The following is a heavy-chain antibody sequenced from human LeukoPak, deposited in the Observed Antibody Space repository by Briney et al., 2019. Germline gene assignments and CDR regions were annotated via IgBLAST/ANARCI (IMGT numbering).Heavy chain of an antibody. CDR3: AKLKRGYSYGDFDY. J-gene: IGHJ4*02. Sequence: GGSLRLSCAASGFTFSSFAMSWVRKAPGKGRKGVSAISGSGGSTYYADSVKGRFTISRDNSKTTLYLQMNSLRAEDTAVYYCAKLKRGYSYGDFDYWGQGTLVTVSS. V-gene: IGHV3-23*01. CDR1: GFTFSSFA. D-gene: IGHD5-18*01. CDR2: ISGSGGST.